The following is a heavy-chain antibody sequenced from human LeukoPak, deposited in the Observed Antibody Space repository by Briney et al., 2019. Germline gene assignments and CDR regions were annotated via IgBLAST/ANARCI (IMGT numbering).Heavy chain of an antibody. CDR3: ARAPQDYGDYLLDY. V-gene: IGHV4-34*01. Sequence: PSETLSLTCTVSGGSISGYYWSWIRQPPGKGLEWIGEINQSGSTNYNPSLKSRVTISVDTSKNQFSLKLSSVTAADTAVYYCARAPQDYGDYLLDYWGQGTLVTVSS. CDR2: INQSGST. D-gene: IGHD4-17*01. J-gene: IGHJ4*02. CDR1: GGSISGYY.